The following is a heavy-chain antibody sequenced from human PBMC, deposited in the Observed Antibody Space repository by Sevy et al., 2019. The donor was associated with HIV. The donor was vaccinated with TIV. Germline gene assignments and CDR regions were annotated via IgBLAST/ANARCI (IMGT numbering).Heavy chain of an antibody. CDR3: ARGDPSYYFGMDV. CDR1: GGSISNYY. V-gene: IGHV4-59*01. CDR2: HYYSGST. J-gene: IGHJ6*02. Sequence: SETLSLTCTVSGGSISNYYRNWIRQPPGKGLEWIGYHYYSGSTNYNPSLKSRATISVDTSKNQLSLKLSSVTAADTAVYYCARGDPSYYFGMDVWGQGTTVTVSS.